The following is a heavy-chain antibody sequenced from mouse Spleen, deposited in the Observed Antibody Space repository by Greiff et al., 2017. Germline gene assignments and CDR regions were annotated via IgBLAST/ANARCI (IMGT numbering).Heavy chain of an antibody. Sequence: VKLMESGPGLVAPSQSLSITCTISGFSLTSYGVHWVRQPPGKGLEWLVVIWSDGSTTYNSALKSRLSISKDNSKSQGFLKMNSLQTDDTAMYYCARQGIYDGYYDAMDYWGQGTSVTVSS. V-gene: IGHV2-6-1*01. CDR2: IWSDGST. J-gene: IGHJ4*01. CDR1: GFSLTSYG. CDR3: ARQGIYDGYYDAMDY. D-gene: IGHD2-3*01.